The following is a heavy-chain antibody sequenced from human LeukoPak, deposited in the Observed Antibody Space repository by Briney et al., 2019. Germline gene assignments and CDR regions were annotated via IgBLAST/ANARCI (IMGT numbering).Heavy chain of an antibody. Sequence: PSETLSLTCTVSGYSISSGYYWGWIRQPPGKGLEWFGSIYHSGGTYYNPSLKSRVTISLDTSKNQYSLKLSSVTAADTAVYYCASRIMGGSGSQSGAFDIWGQGTMVTVSS. CDR2: IYHSGGT. J-gene: IGHJ3*02. CDR3: ASRIMGGSGSQSGAFDI. CDR1: GYSISSGYY. D-gene: IGHD3-10*01. V-gene: IGHV4-38-2*02.